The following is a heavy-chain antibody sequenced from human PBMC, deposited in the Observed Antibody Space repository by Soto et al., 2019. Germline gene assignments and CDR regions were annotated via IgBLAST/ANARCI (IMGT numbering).Heavy chain of an antibody. CDR3: AKRRGAGGHFDY. J-gene: IGHJ4*02. Sequence: DVQLLESGGGLVQPEGSLRLSCAASGFTFSSYAMGWVRQGPGKGLEWVAVVSIGGSTHSAYFVRGRFTISRDNSKNTLALQTNSLTAEDTAVYFCAKRRGAGGHFDYWGQGALVTVSS. D-gene: IGHD2-15*01. CDR1: GFTFSSYA. V-gene: IGHV3-23*01. CDR2: VSIGGST.